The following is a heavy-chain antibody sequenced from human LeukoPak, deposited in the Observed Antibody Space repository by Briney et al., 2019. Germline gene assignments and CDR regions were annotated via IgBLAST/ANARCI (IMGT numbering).Heavy chain of an antibody. CDR1: GFTFSSYA. CDR2: ISYDGSNK. D-gene: IGHD3-22*01. V-gene: IGHV3-30-3*01. Sequence: PGRSLRLSCAASGFTFSSYAMHWVRQAPGKGLEWVAVISYDGSNKYYADSVKGRFTISRDNSKNTLYLQMNSLRAEDTAVYYCAKDLGGIVVITNDAFDIWGQGTIVTVSS. J-gene: IGHJ3*02. CDR3: AKDLGGIVVITNDAFDI.